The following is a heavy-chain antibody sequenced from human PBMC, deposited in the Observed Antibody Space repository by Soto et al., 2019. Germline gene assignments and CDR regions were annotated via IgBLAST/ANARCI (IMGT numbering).Heavy chain of an antibody. CDR3: VRESFGVWFDP. CDR1: GFTFRTYT. CDR2: ISTGGKSI. J-gene: IGHJ5*02. V-gene: IGHV3-48*01. D-gene: IGHD3-10*01. Sequence: GGSLRLSCAASGFTFRTYTVNWVRQAPGKGLEWVSYISTGGKSIHYADSVQGRFTISRDNAKNSLYLQMNSLRAEDTAVYYCVRESFGVWFDPWGQGTLVTVSS.